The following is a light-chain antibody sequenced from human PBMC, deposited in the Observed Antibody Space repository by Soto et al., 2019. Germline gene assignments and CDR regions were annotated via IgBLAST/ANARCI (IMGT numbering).Light chain of an antibody. CDR1: QTVSSAR. Sequence: ESVLPRAPGTLALSTGERAALSCRASQTVSSARLAWFQQKTGQAPRLLIYGASSRAPGIPDRLSGSGSETDLTLTITRLESEDFAVYSCHKYGSSPLTCGQATEVDIK. CDR3: HKYGSSPLT. V-gene: IGKV3-20*01. CDR2: GAS. J-gene: IGKJ1*01.